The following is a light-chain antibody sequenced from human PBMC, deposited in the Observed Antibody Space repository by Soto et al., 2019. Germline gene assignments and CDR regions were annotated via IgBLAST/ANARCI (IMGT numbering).Light chain of an antibody. V-gene: IGLV2-23*01. CDR2: EGS. CDR1: SSGVGSYSL. Sequence: QSALTQPASVSGSPGQSITISCTGTSSGVGSYSLVSWYQQHPGKAPKLMIYEGSKRPSGVSNRFSGSKSGNTASLTISGLQAEDEADYYCCSYAGSSTFVFGTGTKVTVL. J-gene: IGLJ1*01. CDR3: CSYAGSSTFV.